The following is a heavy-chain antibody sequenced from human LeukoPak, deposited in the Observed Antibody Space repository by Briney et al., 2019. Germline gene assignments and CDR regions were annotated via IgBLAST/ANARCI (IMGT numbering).Heavy chain of an antibody. V-gene: IGHV4-59*08. J-gene: IGHJ4*02. Sequence: PSETLSLTCTVSGDSIKSYYWSWIRQPPGRGLEWIGYIYHTGSTDYNSSLKSRVTISVDTSKKQFSLRLSSVTAADTAVYYCARSYHYGSGSYSYYFDYWGQGTLVTVSS. CDR2: IYHTGST. D-gene: IGHD3-10*01. CDR1: GDSIKSYY. CDR3: ARSYHYGSGSYSYYFDY.